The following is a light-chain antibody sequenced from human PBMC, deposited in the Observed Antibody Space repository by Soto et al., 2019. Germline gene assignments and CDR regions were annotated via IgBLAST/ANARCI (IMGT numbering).Light chain of an antibody. CDR1: QSVSSSY. CDR3: QQYGRWWT. CDR2: GAS. Sequence: EIVLTQSPGTLSLSPGERATLSCRVSQSVSSSYLAWYQQKPGQAPRLLIYGASSRATGIPDRFSGSGSGTDFTLTISRLEPEDFAVYYCQQYGRWWTFGQGTKVEIK. J-gene: IGKJ1*01. V-gene: IGKV3-20*01.